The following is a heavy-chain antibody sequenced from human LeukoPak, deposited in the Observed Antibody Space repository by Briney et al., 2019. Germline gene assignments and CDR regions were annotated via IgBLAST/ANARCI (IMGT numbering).Heavy chain of an antibody. CDR3: ARLGAGPTYYDFWSGYSSFYFDY. J-gene: IGHJ4*02. V-gene: IGHV4-39*01. Sequence: SETLSLTCTVSGGSISSSSYYWGWIRQPPGKGLEWIGSIYYSGSTYYNPSLKSRVTISVDTSKNQFSLKLSSVSAADTAVYYCARLGAGPTYYDFWSGYSSFYFDYRGQGTLVTVSS. D-gene: IGHD3-3*01. CDR2: IYYSGST. CDR1: GGSISSSSYY.